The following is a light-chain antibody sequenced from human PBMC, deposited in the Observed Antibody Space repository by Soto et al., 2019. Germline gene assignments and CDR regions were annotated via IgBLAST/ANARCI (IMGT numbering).Light chain of an antibody. CDR3: QQYNTYPLT. Sequence: DIQMTQSPSTLSASVGDRVTITCRASQSVSTWLAWYQQKPGKAPKVLIHRASSLQSGVSSRFSGSGSGTEFSLTISSLQPDDFATYHCQQYNTYPLTFGQGTRLEIK. J-gene: IGKJ5*01. CDR1: QSVSTW. V-gene: IGKV1-5*03. CDR2: RAS.